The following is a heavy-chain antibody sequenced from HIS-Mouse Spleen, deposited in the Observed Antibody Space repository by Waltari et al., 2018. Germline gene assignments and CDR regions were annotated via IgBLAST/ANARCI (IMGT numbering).Heavy chain of an antibody. V-gene: IGHV4-4*07. D-gene: IGHD1-1*01. CDR3: ARRNRNWNDAFDI. Sequence: QVQLQESGPGLVKPSETLSLTCTVSVAPSVVTTGAGSGSPPGRDWSTNYNPSLKSRVTMSVDTSKNQFSLKLSSVTAADTAVYYCARRNRNWNDAFDIWGQGTMVTVSS. CDR1: VAPSVVTT. CDR2: ST. J-gene: IGHJ3*02.